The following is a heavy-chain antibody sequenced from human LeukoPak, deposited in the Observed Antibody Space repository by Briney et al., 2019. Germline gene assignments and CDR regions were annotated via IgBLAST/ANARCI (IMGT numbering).Heavy chain of an antibody. D-gene: IGHD5-12*01. V-gene: IGHV3-66*01. Sequence: GGSLRLSCAASEFSVGSNYMTWVRQAPGKGLEWVSLIYSGGSTYYADSEKGRFQMNSLRGEDTAVYYCARSAAAGRIVATFDYWGQGTLVTVSS. J-gene: IGHJ4*02. CDR3: ARSAAAGRIVATFDY. CDR1: EFSVGSNY. CDR2: IYSGGST.